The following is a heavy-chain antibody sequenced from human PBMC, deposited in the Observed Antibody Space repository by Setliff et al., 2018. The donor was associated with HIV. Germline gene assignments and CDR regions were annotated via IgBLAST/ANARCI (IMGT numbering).Heavy chain of an antibody. CDR2: IYYGGNP. V-gene: IGHV4-59*08. CDR3: ARLRITMIMMLNYFDY. CDR1: GDSISTVY. D-gene: IGHD3-22*01. Sequence: PSETLSLTCTVSGDSISTVYWTWIRQPPGKGLEWIGYIYYGGNPFYNPSLRSRVTISLDTSKNQFSLKLSSVTAADTAVYFCARLRITMIMMLNYFDYWGQGTLVTVSS. J-gene: IGHJ4*02.